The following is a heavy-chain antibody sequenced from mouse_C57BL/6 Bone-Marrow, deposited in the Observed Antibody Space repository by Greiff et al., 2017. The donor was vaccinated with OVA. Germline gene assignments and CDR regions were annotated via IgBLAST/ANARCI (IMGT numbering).Heavy chain of an antibody. CDR1: GFSLTSYG. CDR3: ASVYYAMDY. V-gene: IGHV2-2*01. CDR2: IWSGGST. Sequence: QVQLQQSGPGLVQPSQCLSITCTVSGFSLTSYGVHWVRQSPGQGLEWLGVIWSGGSTDYYAAFISRLSISKDNSKSQVFFKMNSLQADDTAIYYCASVYYAMDYWGQGTSVTVSS. J-gene: IGHJ4*01.